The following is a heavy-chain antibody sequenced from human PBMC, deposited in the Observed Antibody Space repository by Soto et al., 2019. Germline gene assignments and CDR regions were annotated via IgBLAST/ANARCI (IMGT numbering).Heavy chain of an antibody. Sequence: QVQLVQSGAEVKKPGASVKVSCKASGYTFPSKGFAWVGRPPEQGLEWMGWISAYNGNTNYAQKLQGRVTMTTDTSTSTAYMELRSLRSDDTAVYYCARNDYGDYDDALDIWGQGTMVTVSS. J-gene: IGHJ3*02. CDR2: ISAYNGNT. D-gene: IGHD4-17*01. CDR3: ARNDYGDYDDALDI. V-gene: IGHV1-18*01. CDR1: GYTFPSKG.